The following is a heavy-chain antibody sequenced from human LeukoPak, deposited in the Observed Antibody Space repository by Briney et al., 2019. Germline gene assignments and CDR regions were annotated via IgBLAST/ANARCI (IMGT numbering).Heavy chain of an antibody. D-gene: IGHD3-22*01. Sequence: GGSLRLSCAASGFTFSSYSMNWVRQAPGKGLEWVGRIKSKTDGGTTDYAAPVKGRFTISRDDSKNTLYLQMNSLKIEDTAVYYCTTDENYYDSSGYYYFDYWGQGNLVTVSS. CDR2: IKSKTDGGTT. V-gene: IGHV3-15*07. CDR3: TTDENYYDSSGYYYFDY. CDR1: GFTFSSYS. J-gene: IGHJ4*02.